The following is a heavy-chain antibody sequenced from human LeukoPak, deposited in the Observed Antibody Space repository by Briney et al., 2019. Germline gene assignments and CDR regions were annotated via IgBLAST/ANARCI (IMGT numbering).Heavy chain of an antibody. D-gene: IGHD6-19*01. CDR3: ARTSRVVVAGNYFDY. V-gene: IGHV3-48*03. J-gene: IGHJ4*02. Sequence: GGSLRLSCAASGFTFSSYEINWVRQAPGKGLEWVSYISSSGSTIYYADSVKGRFTISRDNAKNSLYLQMNSLRAEDTAVYYCARTSRVVVAGNYFDYWGQGTLVTVSS. CDR1: GFTFSSYE. CDR2: ISSSGSTI.